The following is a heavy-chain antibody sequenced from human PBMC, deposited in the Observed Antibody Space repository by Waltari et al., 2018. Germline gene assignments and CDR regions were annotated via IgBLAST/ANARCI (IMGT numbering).Heavy chain of an antibody. CDR2: IYYSGST. V-gene: IGHV4-39*07. CDR3: ARVWQQLDAFDI. D-gene: IGHD6-13*01. Sequence: QLQLQESGPGLVKPSETLSLTCTVSGGSISSSSYYWGWIRQPPGKGLEWIGSIYYSGSTYYNPSLKSRVTISVDTSKNQFSLKLSSVTAADTAVYYCARVWQQLDAFDIWGQGTMVTVSS. CDR1: GGSISSSSYY. J-gene: IGHJ3*02.